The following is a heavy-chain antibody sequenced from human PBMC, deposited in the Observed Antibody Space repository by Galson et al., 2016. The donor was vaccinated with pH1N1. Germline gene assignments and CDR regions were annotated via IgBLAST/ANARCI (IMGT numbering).Heavy chain of an antibody. CDR3: ASGGSTSFDY. CDR1: GFAFGEYS. Sequence: SLRLSCAASGFAFGEYSVNWVRQTPGKRLEWLAYMNTNGNTMYYAHSVKARFTMSRDNAKNLLFLQMNSQKTEDTATYYCASGGSTSFDYWGQGTLVTVSS. J-gene: IGHJ4*02. V-gene: IGHV3-48*04. D-gene: IGHD6-25*01. CDR2: MNTNGNTM.